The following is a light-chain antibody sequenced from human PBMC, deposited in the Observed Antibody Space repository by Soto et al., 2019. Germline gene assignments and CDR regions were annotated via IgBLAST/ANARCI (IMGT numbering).Light chain of an antibody. J-gene: IGKJ5*01. CDR1: QTISSW. CDR2: KAS. CDR3: QQSYKRPS. V-gene: IGKV1-5*03. Sequence: DIHLTQSPSTLSGSVGDRVTITCRASQTISSWLAWYQQKPGKAPKLLIYKASTLKSGVPSRFSGSGSGTEFTLTISSLEPEDFGTYYCQQSYKRPSFGQGTRLEIK.